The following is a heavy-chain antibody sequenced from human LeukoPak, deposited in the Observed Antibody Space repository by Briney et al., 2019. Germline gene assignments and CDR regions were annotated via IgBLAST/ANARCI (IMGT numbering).Heavy chain of an antibody. J-gene: IGHJ4*02. CDR2: IYHSGST. V-gene: IGHV4-30-2*01. D-gene: IGHD4-17*01. CDR1: GGSISSGGYY. Sequence: SQTLSLTCTVSGGSISSGGYYWSWIRQPPGKGLEWIGYIYHSGSTYYNPSLKSRVTISVDTSKNQFSLKLSSVTAADTAVYYCAKKDYGDYFDYWGQGTLVTVSS. CDR3: AKKDYGDYFDY.